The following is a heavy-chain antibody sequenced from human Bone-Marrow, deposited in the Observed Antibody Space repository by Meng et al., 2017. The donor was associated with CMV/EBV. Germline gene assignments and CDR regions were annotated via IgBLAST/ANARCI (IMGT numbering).Heavy chain of an antibody. V-gene: IGHV3-9*01. CDR3: AKDMGYSSSSGGFDY. CDR2: ISWNSGSI. Sequence: GGSLRLSCAASGFTFDDYAMHWVRQAPGKGLEWVSGISWNSGSIGYADSVKGRFTISRDNAKNSLYLRMNSLRAEDTALYYCAKDMGYSSSSGGFDYWGQGTLVTVSS. J-gene: IGHJ4*02. CDR1: GFTFDDYA. D-gene: IGHD6-6*01.